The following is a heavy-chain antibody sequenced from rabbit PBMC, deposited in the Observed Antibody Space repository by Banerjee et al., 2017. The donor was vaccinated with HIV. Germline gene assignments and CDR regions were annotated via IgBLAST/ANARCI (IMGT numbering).Heavy chain of an antibody. V-gene: IGHV1S7*01. CDR3: ARPYASSSGYFNL. CDR2: IDPVFGST. CDR1: GIDLSSYY. D-gene: IGHD1-1*01. Sequence: QLEESGGDLVKPEGSLTLTCKASGIDLSSYYMSWVRQAPGKGLEWIGYIDPVFGSTYYASWVNGRFPISSHNAQNTLYLQLNSLTAADTATYFCARPYASSSGYFNLWGPGTLVTVS. J-gene: IGHJ4*01.